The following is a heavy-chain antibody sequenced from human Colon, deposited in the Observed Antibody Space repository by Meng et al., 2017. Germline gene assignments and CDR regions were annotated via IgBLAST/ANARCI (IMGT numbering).Heavy chain of an antibody. J-gene: IGHJ4*02. CDR3: ARVGDHCSGVSCYSFDD. D-gene: IGHD2-15*01. CDR2: INTNTGNQ. Sequence: ASVKVSCKASGYTFTSYAMNWVRQAPGQGLEWMGWINTNTGNQTYAQGFTGRFVFSLDTSVSTAYLQISSLKAEDTAVYYCARVGDHCSGVSCYSFDDWGQGTMVTVSS. V-gene: IGHV7-4-1*02. CDR1: GYTFTSYA.